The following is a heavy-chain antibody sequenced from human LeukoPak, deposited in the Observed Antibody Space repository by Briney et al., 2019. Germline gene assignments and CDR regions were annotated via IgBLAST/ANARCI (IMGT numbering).Heavy chain of an antibody. CDR1: GYSLNAYY. V-gene: IGHV1-2*02. CDR3: ARGLSQDY. Sequence: ASVNVSCKASGYSLNAYYMNWMRQAPGQGLEWMGWINPNSGDTNYAQKFQGRVTMTRDTSITTVYMELNRLKSDDTAVYCCARGLSQDYWGQGTLVTVSS. J-gene: IGHJ4*02. D-gene: IGHD2/OR15-2a*01. CDR2: INPNSGDT.